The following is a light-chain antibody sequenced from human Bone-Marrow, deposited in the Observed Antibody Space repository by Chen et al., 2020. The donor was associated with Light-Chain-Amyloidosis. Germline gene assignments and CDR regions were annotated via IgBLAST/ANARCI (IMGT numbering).Light chain of an antibody. Sequence: LLLTYSPDTLSLSPGETATLSCRASQSISSDYLAWYQQKPAQAPRLFISGASTRATGIPDRLSGSGSGTDFTLTINRLEPEDFAVYYCQVYNRSPRMCSFGQGTKLEIK. CDR2: GAS. CDR1: QSISSDY. V-gene: IGKV3-20*01. J-gene: IGKJ2*04. CDR3: QVYNRSPRMCS.